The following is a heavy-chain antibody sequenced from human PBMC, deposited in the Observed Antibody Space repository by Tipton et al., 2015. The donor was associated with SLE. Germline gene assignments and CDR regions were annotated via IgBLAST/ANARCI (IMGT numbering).Heavy chain of an antibody. J-gene: IGHJ6*02. Sequence: QSGAEVKKPGSSVKVSCQASGGTFSSYAISWVRQAPGQGLEWMGGIIPIFRTANYAQKFQGRVTMTTDESTSTAYMELSSLRSDDTAVYYCASYGGFWSGPMDVWGQGTTVTASS. CDR3: ASYGGFWSGPMDV. D-gene: IGHD3-3*01. CDR1: GGTFSSYA. CDR2: IIPIFRTA. V-gene: IGHV1-69*05.